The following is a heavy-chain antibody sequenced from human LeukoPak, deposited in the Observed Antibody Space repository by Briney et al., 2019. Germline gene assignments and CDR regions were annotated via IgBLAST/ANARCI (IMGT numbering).Heavy chain of an antibody. CDR1: GYTFTGYY. J-gene: IGHJ6*03. CDR2: INPNSGGT. D-gene: IGHD6-6*01. CDR3: ARSWGYSSSSYYYYYMDV. Sequence: ASVKVSCKASGYTFTGYYMHWVRQAPGQGLEWMGWINPNSGGTNYAQKFQGRVTMTTDTSTSTAYMELRSLRAEDMAVYYCARSWGYSSSSYYYYYMDVWGKGTTVTVSS. V-gene: IGHV1-2*02.